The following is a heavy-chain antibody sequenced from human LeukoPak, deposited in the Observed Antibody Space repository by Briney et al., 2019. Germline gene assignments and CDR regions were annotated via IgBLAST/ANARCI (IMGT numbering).Heavy chain of an antibody. J-gene: IGHJ6*02. V-gene: IGHV3-7*01. Sequence: GGSLRLSCAASGFTFSSYRMSWVRQAPGKGLEWVANIKQDGSEKYYVDSVKGRFTISRDNAKNSLYLQMNSLRAEDTAVYYCARDYPIWSGHHYYGMDVWGQGTTVTVSS. D-gene: IGHD3-3*01. CDR3: ARDYPIWSGHHYYGMDV. CDR1: GFTFSSYR. CDR2: IKQDGSEK.